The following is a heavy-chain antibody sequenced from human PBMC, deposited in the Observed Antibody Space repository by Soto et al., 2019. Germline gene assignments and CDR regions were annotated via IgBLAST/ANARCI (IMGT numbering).Heavy chain of an antibody. V-gene: IGHV3-66*01. D-gene: IGHD6-13*01. CDR2: IYSDGTT. CDR1: GFTFSSNY. Sequence: EVQLVESGGGLVQPGGSLRLSCAASGFTFSSNYMSWVRQAPGKGLEWVSVIYSDGTTYYADSVKGRFTISRDNSENTLYLQMNSLRADDTAVYYCARAPPTAGSSEYFQHWGQGTLVTVSS. CDR3: ARAPPTAGSSEYFQH. J-gene: IGHJ1*01.